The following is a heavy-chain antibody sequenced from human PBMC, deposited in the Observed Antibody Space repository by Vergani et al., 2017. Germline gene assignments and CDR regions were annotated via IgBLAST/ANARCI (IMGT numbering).Heavy chain of an antibody. CDR3: ATEPLGYCSGGSCYA. D-gene: IGHD2-15*01. CDR1: GYTFTSYY. V-gene: IGHV1-46*01. J-gene: IGHJ5*02. CDR2: INPSGGST. Sequence: QVQLVQSGAEVKKPGASVKVSCKASGYTFTSYYTHWVRQAPGQGLEWMGIINPSGGSTSYAQKFQGRVTMTRDTSTSTVYMELSSLRSEDTAVYYCATEPLGYCSGGSCYAWGQGTLVTVSS.